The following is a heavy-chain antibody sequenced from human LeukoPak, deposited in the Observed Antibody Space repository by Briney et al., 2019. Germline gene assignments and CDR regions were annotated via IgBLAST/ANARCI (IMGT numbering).Heavy chain of an antibody. CDR3: ARARGYSGYASLDY. V-gene: IGHV3-30-3*01. CDR1: GFAFSSYA. CDR2: ISYDGSNK. J-gene: IGHJ4*02. Sequence: LEFSCAASGFAFSSYAMDQVRQAPAMGLSWVAVISYDGSNKYYADSVKGRFTISRDNSKNTLYLQRNSLRAEDTAVYYCARARGYSGYASLDYWGQGTLVTVTS. D-gene: IGHD5-12*01.